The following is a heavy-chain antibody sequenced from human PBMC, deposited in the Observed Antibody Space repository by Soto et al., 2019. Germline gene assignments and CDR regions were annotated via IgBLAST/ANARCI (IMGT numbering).Heavy chain of an antibody. Sequence: GGSLRLSCAASGFTFSSYAMSWVRQAPGKGLEWVSAISGSGGSTYYADSVKGRFTISRDNSKNTLYLQMNSLRAEDTAVYYCAKGADYDFWSGYPGRNWFDPWGQGTLVTVSS. CDR1: GFTFSSYA. CDR3: AKGADYDFWSGYPGRNWFDP. V-gene: IGHV3-23*01. CDR2: ISGSGGST. J-gene: IGHJ5*02. D-gene: IGHD3-3*01.